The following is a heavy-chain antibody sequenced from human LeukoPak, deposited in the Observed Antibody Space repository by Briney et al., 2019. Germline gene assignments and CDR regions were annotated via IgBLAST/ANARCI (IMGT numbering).Heavy chain of an antibody. CDR2: IIPIFGTA. J-gene: IGHJ1*01. D-gene: IGHD6-19*01. Sequence: SVKVSCKASGGTFSNYAISWVRQAPGQGLEWMGAIIPIFGTANHAQKFQGRVTITADESTSTAYMELSSLRSEDTAVYYCARILSSSWYEYFHHWGQGTPVTVSS. V-gene: IGHV1-69*13. CDR3: ARILSSSWYEYFHH. CDR1: GGTFSNYA.